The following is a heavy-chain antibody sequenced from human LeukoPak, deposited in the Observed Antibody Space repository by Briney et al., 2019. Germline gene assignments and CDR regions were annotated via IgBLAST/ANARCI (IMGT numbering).Heavy chain of an antibody. V-gene: IGHV3-30-3*01. D-gene: IGHD2-2*01. Sequence: KPGGSLRLSCAASGFTFSSYAMHWVRQASGKGLEWVAVISYDGSNKYYADSVKGRFTISRDNSKNTLYLQMNSLRAEDTAVYYCARVPAATRHYFDYWGQGTLVTVSS. CDR1: GFTFSSYA. CDR2: ISYDGSNK. J-gene: IGHJ4*02. CDR3: ARVPAATRHYFDY.